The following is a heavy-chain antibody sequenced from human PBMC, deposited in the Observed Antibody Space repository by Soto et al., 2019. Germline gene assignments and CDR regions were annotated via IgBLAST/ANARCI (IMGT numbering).Heavy chain of an antibody. CDR3: AKSLNINWKNWFDL. CDR2: ISETGGRT. D-gene: IGHD1-1*01. Sequence: QLLESGGELAQPGGSLTLSCAASGFTFSSSDMNWVRQAPGKGLEWVSIISETGGRTYYADSVKGRFTISRDNARSVLYLQMNSLRADDTAVYYCAKSLNINWKNWFDLWGQGTLVTVSS. V-gene: IGHV3-23*01. J-gene: IGHJ5*02. CDR1: GFTFSSSD.